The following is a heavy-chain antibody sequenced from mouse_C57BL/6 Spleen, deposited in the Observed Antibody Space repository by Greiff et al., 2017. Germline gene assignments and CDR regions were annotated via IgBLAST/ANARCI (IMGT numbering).Heavy chain of an antibody. CDR2: INPSNGGT. D-gene: IGHD3-1*01. CDR1: GYTFTSYW. CDR3: ARGGHSSGPGGIYFGC. Sequence: QVQLQQPGTELVKPGASVKLSCKASGYTFTSYWMHWVKQRPGQGLEWIGNINPSNGGTNYNEKFKSKATLTVDKSSSTAYMQLSSLTSEDSAVYYCARGGHSSGPGGIYFGCWGQGTTLTVAS. V-gene: IGHV1-53*01. J-gene: IGHJ2*01.